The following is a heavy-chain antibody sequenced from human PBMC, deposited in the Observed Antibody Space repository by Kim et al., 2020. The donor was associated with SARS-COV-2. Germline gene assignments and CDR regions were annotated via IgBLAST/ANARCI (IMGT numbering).Heavy chain of an antibody. CDR3: ASGMARRVPGSLDY. D-gene: IGHD2-2*01. CDR2: ISYEGGSQ. V-gene: IGHV3-30*04. CDR1: GFTFNNYA. J-gene: IGHJ4*02. Sequence: GGSLRLSCAASGFTFNNYAMHWVRQAPGKGLEWVAVISYEGGSQYYSDSVQGRFTISRDNSKNTLYLQMNSLRPEDTAVYYCASGMARRVPGSLDYWGQGTLVTVSS.